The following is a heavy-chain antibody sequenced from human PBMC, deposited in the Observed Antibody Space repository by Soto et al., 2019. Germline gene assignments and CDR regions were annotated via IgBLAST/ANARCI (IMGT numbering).Heavy chain of an antibody. CDR3: TRDGS. Sequence: GGSLRLSCAASGFTFSSYSMNWVRQAPGKGLEWLSYISDSGSTIHYADSVKGRFTISRDNAKNSLYLQMNSLRADDTAVYYCTRDGSWGQGTLVTVSS. V-gene: IGHV3-48*01. CDR1: GFTFSSYS. CDR2: ISDSGSTI. J-gene: IGHJ5*02. D-gene: IGHD5-12*01.